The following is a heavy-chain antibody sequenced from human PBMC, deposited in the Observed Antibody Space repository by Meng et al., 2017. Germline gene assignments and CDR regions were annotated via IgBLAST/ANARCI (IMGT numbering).Heavy chain of an antibody. J-gene: IGHJ4*01. D-gene: IGHD3-22*01. CDR2: ISSSSYI. Sequence: GESLKISCAASGFTFSSYSMNWVRQAPGKGLEWVSSISSSSYIYYADSVKGRFTISRDNAKNSLYLQMNSLRAEDTAVYYCARVPLSYYYDSSGYYYYFDYWGQGNLV. CDR1: GFTFSSYS. V-gene: IGHV3-21*01. CDR3: ARVPLSYYYDSSGYYYYFDY.